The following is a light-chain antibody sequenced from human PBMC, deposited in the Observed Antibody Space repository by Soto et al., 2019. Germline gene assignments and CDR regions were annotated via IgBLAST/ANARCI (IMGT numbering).Light chain of an antibody. Sequence: QSALTQPPSASGSPGQSVTISCTGTSNDVGDYNYVSWYQQHPGKAPKLMIHEDTKRPSGVPDRFSGSNSANTASLTVSGLQADDVADYYCSSYAGSNSWVFGGGTKLTVL. V-gene: IGLV2-8*01. CDR3: SSYAGSNSWV. J-gene: IGLJ3*02. CDR2: EDT. CDR1: SNDVGDYNY.